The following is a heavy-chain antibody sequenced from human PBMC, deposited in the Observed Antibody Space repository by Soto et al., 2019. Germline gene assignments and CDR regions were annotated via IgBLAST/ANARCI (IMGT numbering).Heavy chain of an antibody. V-gene: IGHV4-31*11. CDR1: GGSISTSGYY. D-gene: IGHD4-17*01. J-gene: IGHJ3*01. CDR2: ISYGETT. Sequence: QVHLQESGPGLVQPSQTLSLTCAVSGGSISTSGYYWSFIRHLPGKGLEWIGPISYGETTSYNPSLKSRVTISRDTSKNQFSLKLTSVTAADTAVYYCARDGGHGEKGYALERWGQGTMVTVSS. CDR3: ARDGGHGEKGYALER.